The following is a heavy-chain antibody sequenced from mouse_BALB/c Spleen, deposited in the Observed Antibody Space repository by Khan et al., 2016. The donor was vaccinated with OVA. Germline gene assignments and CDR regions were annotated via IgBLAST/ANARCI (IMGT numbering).Heavy chain of an antibody. D-gene: IGHD1-1*01. V-gene: IGHV3-2*02. CDR2: ISYSGNT. CDR3: AKVYGENFDY. Sequence: VQLKQSGPGLVKPSQSLSLTCTVTGYSIASDYACNWIRQFPGNKLEWMGFISYSGNTNYNPSLKSRISITRDTSKNQFFLQLYAVPSEETAAYYCAKVYGENFDYWGQGKNLTVS. J-gene: IGHJ2*01. CDR1: GYSIASDYA.